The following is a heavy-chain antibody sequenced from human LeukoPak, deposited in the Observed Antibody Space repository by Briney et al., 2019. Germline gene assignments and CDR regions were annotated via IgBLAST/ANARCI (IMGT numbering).Heavy chain of an antibody. D-gene: IGHD3-10*01. CDR3: VREAGAGSDDAFDI. CDR1: GGTFSSYA. V-gene: IGHV1-69*01. CDR2: IIPIFGTA. J-gene: IGHJ3*02. Sequence: SVKVACKASGGTFSSYAISWVRQAPGQGLEWMGGIIPIFGTANYAQKFQGRVTITADESTSTAYMELSSLRSEDTAVYYCVREAGAGSDDAFDIWGQGTMVTVSS.